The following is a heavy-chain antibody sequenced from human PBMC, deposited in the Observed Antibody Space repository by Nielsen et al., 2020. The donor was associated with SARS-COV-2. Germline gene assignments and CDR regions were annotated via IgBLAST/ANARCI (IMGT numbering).Heavy chain of an antibody. CDR2: ISYDGSNK. Sequence: GESLKISCAASGFTFSSYGMHWVRQAPGKGLEWVAVISYDGSNKYYADSVKGRFTISRDNSKNTLYLQMNSPRAEDTAVYYCAKAAGEYYYSHFDYWGQGTLVTVSS. V-gene: IGHV3-30*18. D-gene: IGHD3-10*01. J-gene: IGHJ4*02. CDR3: AKAAGEYYYSHFDY. CDR1: GFTFSSYG.